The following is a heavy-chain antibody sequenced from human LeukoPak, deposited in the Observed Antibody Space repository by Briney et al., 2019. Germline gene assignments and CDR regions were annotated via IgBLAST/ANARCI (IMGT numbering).Heavy chain of an antibody. CDR1: GFTFSSYA. V-gene: IGHV3-23*01. Sequence: GGSLRLSCAASGFTFSSYAMSWVRQAPGKGLEWVSAISGSGGSTYYADSVKGRFTISRDTSKNTLYLQMDSLRAEDTAVYYCARSRDYWYFDLWGRGTLVTVSS. CDR3: ARSRDYWYFDL. J-gene: IGHJ2*01. CDR2: ISGSGGST.